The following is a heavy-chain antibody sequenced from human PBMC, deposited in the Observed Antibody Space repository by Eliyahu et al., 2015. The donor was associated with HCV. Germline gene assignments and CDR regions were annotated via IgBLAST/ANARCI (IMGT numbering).Heavy chain of an antibody. CDR3: AKGIEVLGYGDSVGYFDY. Sequence: QVQLVESGGGVVQPGRSLRLSCAASGFXFSSXGMHWVRQAPGKGLEWVAVISYDGSNKYYADSVKGRFTISRDNSKNTLYLQMNSLRAEDTAVYYCAKGIEVLGYGDSVGYFDYWGQGTLVTVSS. CDR2: ISYDGSNK. J-gene: IGHJ4*02. CDR1: GFXFSSXG. D-gene: IGHD4-17*01. V-gene: IGHV3-30*18.